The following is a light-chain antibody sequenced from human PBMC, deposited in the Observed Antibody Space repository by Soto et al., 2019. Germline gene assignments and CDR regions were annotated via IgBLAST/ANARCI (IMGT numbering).Light chain of an antibody. Sequence: EIVMTQSPATLSVSPGERATLSCRARQSVSSNLAWYQQKPGQAPRLLIYGASTRATGIPARFSGSGSGTEFNLTISSLQSEDFAVYYCQQYNNWPPWTFGQGTKVEI. CDR3: QQYNNWPPWT. CDR1: QSVSSN. V-gene: IGKV3-15*01. CDR2: GAS. J-gene: IGKJ1*01.